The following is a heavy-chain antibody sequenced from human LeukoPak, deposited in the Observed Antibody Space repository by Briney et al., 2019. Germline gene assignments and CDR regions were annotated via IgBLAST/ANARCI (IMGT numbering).Heavy chain of an antibody. CDR2: INHSGST. V-gene: IGHV4-34*01. Sequence: SETLSLTCAVYGGSFSGYYWSWIRQPPGKGLEWIGEINHSGSTNYNPSLKSRVTISVDTSKNQFSLKLSSVTAADAAVYYCARGNSNYYYMDVWGKGTTVTVSS. D-gene: IGHD4-11*01. CDR3: ARGNSNYYYMDV. CDR1: GGSFSGYY. J-gene: IGHJ6*03.